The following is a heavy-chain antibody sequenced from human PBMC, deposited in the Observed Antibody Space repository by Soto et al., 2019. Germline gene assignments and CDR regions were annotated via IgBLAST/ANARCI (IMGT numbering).Heavy chain of an antibody. CDR1: GDTFKNCV. CDR2: IIPLFGTT. Sequence: QVQVVQSGVEVRRPGSSVKVSCKASGDTFKNCVISWVRQAPGQGLEWMGGIIPLFGTTDFAQRFQGRLTITTDESTTTAYMELSRLRSEDTATYYCAAELGFRKLYVVWGQGTTVIVSS. CDR3: AAELGFRKLYVV. V-gene: IGHV1-69*01. D-gene: IGHD7-27*01. J-gene: IGHJ6*02.